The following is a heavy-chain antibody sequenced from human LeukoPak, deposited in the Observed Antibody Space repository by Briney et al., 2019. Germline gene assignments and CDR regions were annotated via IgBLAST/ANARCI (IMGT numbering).Heavy chain of an antibody. D-gene: IGHD3-10*01. V-gene: IGHV3-30-3*01. Sequence: GGSLRLSCAASGFTFSSYAMHWVRQAPGKGLEWVAVISYDGSNKYYADSVKGRFTISRDNSKNTLYLQMNSLRAEDTAVYYCAKDLPITMVRGVITLPDYWGQGTLVTVSS. CDR1: GFTFSSYA. CDR2: ISYDGSNK. CDR3: AKDLPITMVRGVITLPDY. J-gene: IGHJ4*02.